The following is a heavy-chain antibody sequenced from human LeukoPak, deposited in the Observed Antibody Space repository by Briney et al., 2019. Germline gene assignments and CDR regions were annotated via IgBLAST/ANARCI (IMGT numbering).Heavy chain of an antibody. D-gene: IGHD4-17*01. CDR1: GFTFSSYW. J-gene: IGHJ4*02. CDR3: ARDQRYGDYQDY. CDR2: INSDGSST. V-gene: IGHV3-74*01. Sequence: PGGSLRLSCAASGFTFSSYWMHWVRQAPGKGLVWVSRINSDGSSTSYADSVKGRFTISRDNSKNTLYLQMNSLRAEDTAVYYCARDQRYGDYQDYWGQGTLVTVSS.